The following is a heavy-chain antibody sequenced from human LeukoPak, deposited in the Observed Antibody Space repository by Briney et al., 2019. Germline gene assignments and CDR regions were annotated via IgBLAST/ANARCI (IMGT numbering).Heavy chain of an antibody. J-gene: IGHJ4*02. V-gene: IGHV1-24*01. D-gene: IGHD2-2*01. CDR3: ATRPLRGYCSSTSCYAGFDY. CDR1: GYTLTELS. Sequence: GASVKVSCKVSGYTLTELSMHWVRQAPGKGLEWMGGFDPEDGETIYAQKFQGGVTMTEDTSTDTAYMELSSLRSEDTAVYYCATRPLRGYCSSTSCYAGFDYWGQGTLVTVSS. CDR2: FDPEDGET.